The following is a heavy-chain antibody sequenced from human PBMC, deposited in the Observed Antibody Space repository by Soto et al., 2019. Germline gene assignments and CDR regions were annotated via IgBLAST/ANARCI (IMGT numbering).Heavy chain of an antibody. Sequence: GESLKISCAASGFTFSSYSMNWVRQAPGKGLEWVSSISSSSSYIYYADSVKGRFTISRDNAKNSLYLQMNSLRAEDTAVYYCARDDRLRYFDWPYYYGMDVWGQGTTVTVSS. J-gene: IGHJ6*02. CDR2: ISSSSSYI. V-gene: IGHV3-21*01. D-gene: IGHD3-9*01. CDR1: GFTFSSYS. CDR3: ARDDRLRYFDWPYYYGMDV.